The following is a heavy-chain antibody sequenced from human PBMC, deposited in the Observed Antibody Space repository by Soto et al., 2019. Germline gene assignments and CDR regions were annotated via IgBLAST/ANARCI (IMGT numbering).Heavy chain of an antibody. CDR1: GYTFTSYV. V-gene: IGHV1-3*01. J-gene: IGHJ4*02. CDR3: ARDRNPYSSDKSGFFFADY. CDR2: INAGDGNT. Sequence: QVQVVQSGAEVKKPGASVKVSCKTSGYTFTSYVIHWVRQAPGQRPEWMGWINAGDGNTKFSQKFHDRVTLTRDTXASTAYMELSSLRSEDTAFYYCARDRNPYSSDKSGFFFADYWGQGTLVTVSS. D-gene: IGHD5-12*01.